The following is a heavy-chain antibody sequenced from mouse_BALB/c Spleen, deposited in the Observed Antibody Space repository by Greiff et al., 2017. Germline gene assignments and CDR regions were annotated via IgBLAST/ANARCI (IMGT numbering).Heavy chain of an antibody. CDR3: NAGGRPFFDY. CDR1: GFNIKDYY. CDR2: IDPENGDT. J-gene: IGHJ2*01. Sequence: EVQLQQSGAELVRSGASVKLSCTASGFNIKDYYMHWVKQRPEQGLEWIGWIDPENGDTEYAPKFQGKATMTADTSSNTAYLQLSSLTSEDTAVYYCNAGGRPFFDYWGQGTTLTVSS. V-gene: IGHV14-4*02.